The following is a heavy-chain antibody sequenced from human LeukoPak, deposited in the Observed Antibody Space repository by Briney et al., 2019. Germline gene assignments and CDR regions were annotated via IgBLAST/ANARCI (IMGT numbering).Heavy chain of an antibody. CDR3: AREDYYYDSSGYSLVYYYYMDV. CDR2: INWNGGST. D-gene: IGHD3-22*01. V-gene: IGHV3-20*04. Sequence: PGGSLRLSCAASGFTFDDYGMSWVRQAPGKGLEWVSGINWNGGSTGYADSVKGRFTISRDNAKNSLYLQMNSLRAEDTAVYYCAREDYYYDSSGYSLVYYYYMDVWGKGTTVTVSS. J-gene: IGHJ6*03. CDR1: GFTFDDYG.